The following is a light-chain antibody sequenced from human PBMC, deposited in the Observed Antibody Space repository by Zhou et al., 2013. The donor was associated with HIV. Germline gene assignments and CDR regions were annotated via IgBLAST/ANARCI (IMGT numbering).Light chain of an antibody. CDR3: QQRANWYT. J-gene: IGKJ2*01. V-gene: IGKV3-11*01. Sequence: EIVLTQSPATLSLSPGERAILSCRASQSLGSDLAWYQQKPGQAPRLLFYDASNRATAIPARFSGGGSGTDFTLTISSLEPDDFAVYYCQQRANWYTFGRGDPSWR. CDR1: QSLGSD. CDR2: DAS.